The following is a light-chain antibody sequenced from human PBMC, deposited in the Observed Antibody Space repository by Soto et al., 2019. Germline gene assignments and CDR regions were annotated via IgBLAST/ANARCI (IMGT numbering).Light chain of an antibody. V-gene: IGKV3-11*01. CDR1: QSVSRS. CDR2: DAS. CDR3: QHRSNWPPIFS. Sequence: EIVLTQSPATLSLSPGERATLSCRASQSVSRSLAWYQQKPGQAPRLLISDASARASGIPARFSGSGSGTDFTLPISSLEPEDFAISYCQHRSNWPPIFSFGPGTKVEIK. J-gene: IGKJ3*01.